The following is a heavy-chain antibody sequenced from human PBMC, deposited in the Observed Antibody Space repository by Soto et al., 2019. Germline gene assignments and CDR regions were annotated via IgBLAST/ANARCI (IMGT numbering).Heavy chain of an antibody. V-gene: IGHV1-8*01. CDR2: MNPNSGNT. Sequence: QVQLVQSGAEVKKPGASVKVSCKASGYTFTSYDINWVRQATGQGLEWMGWMNPNSGNTGYAQKFQGRVTMTRNTSISTAYMEVSSLRSADTAVYYCARSYRRGGYSGYHPLDYWGQGTLVTVSS. J-gene: IGHJ4*02. CDR3: ARSYRRGGYSGYHPLDY. CDR1: GYTFTSYD. D-gene: IGHD5-12*01.